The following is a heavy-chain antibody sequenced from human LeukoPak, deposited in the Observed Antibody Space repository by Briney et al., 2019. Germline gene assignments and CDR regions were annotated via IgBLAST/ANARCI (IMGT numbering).Heavy chain of an antibody. CDR1: GGTFSSYT. CDR3: ARKASAHVSGVYYGMDV. V-gene: IGHV1-69*02. CDR2: IIPILGIA. Sequence: GSSVKVSCKASGGTFSSYTISWVRQAPGQGLEWMGRIIPILGIANYAQKFQGRVTITADKSTSTAYMELSSLRSEDTAVYYCARKASAHVSGVYYGMDVWGQGTTVTVSS. D-gene: IGHD6-6*01. J-gene: IGHJ6*02.